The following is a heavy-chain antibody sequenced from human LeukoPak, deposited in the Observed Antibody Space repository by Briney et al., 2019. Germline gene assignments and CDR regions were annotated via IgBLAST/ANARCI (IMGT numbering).Heavy chain of an antibody. Sequence: SETLSLTCTVSGGSISSSSYYWGWIRQPPGKGLEWIGSIYYSGSTYYNPSLKSRVTISVDTSKNQFSLKLSSVTAADTAVYYCTRREVGAPYYFDYWGQGTLVTVSS. CDR2: IYYSGST. V-gene: IGHV4-39*07. CDR1: GGSISSSSYY. CDR3: TRREVGAPYYFDY. J-gene: IGHJ4*02. D-gene: IGHD1-26*01.